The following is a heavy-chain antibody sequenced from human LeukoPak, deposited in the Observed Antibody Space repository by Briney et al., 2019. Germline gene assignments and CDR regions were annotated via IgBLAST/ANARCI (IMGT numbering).Heavy chain of an antibody. J-gene: IGHJ6*02. CDR2: IYTSGST. CDR3: AGDRDFWSGYYTLYYGMDV. Sequence: SETLSLTCTVSGGSISSYYWSWIRQPAGKGLEWIGRIYTSGSTNYNPSLKSRVTMSVDTSKNQFSLKLSSVTAADTAVYYCAGDRDFWSGYYTLYYGMDVWGQGTTVTVSS. D-gene: IGHD3-3*01. CDR1: GGSISSYY. V-gene: IGHV4-4*07.